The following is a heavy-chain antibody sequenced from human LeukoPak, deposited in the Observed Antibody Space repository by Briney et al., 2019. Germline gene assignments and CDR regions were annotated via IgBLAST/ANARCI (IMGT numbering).Heavy chain of an antibody. CDR3: ASRYGSGSYGFDF. D-gene: IGHD3-10*01. CDR1: GASISNYY. J-gene: IGHJ4*02. V-gene: IGHV4-59*01. CDR2: YYYGGST. Sequence: SETLSLTCTVSGASISNYYWTWIRQPPGKGLEWIGYYYYGGSTKYNPSLKSRVTISVDTFKNQFSLKLSSVTAADTAVYYCASRYGSGSYGFDFWGQGTLVPVSS.